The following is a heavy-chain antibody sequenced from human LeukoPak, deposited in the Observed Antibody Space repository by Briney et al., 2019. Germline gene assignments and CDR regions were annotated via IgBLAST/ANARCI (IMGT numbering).Heavy chain of an antibody. CDR3: ARGVIITPFDY. CDR2: INPNSRGT. D-gene: IGHD3-10*01. J-gene: IGHJ4*02. CDR1: GYTFTGYY. V-gene: IGHV1-2*02. Sequence: ASVKVSCKASGYTFTGYYMHWVRQAPGQGLEWMGWINPNSRGTNYAQKFQGRVTMTRDTSISTAYMELSRLRSDDTAVYYCARGVIITPFDYWGQGTLVTVSS.